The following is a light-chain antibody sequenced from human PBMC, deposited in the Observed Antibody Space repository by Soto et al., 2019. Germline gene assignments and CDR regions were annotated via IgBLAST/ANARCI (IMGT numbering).Light chain of an antibody. V-gene: IGLV3-1*01. CDR2: QDS. CDR1: KLGDKY. Sequence: SYELTQPPSVSVSPGQTASISCSGDKLGDKYACWYQQKPGQAPVLVIYQDSKRPSGIPERFSGSNSGNTATLTISGTQAMDEADYYSQSWVSRTHVVFGGGTKLTVL. J-gene: IGLJ2*01. CDR3: QSWVSRTHVV.